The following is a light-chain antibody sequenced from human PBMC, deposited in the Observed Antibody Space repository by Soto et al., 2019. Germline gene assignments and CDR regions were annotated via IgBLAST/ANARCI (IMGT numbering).Light chain of an antibody. CDR2: GAS. CDR3: QQYGSSPQWT. V-gene: IGKV3-20*01. Sequence: EIVLTQSPGILSLSPGERATLSCRASQSVSSSYLAWYQQKPGQAPRLLIYGASSRATGIPDRFSGSGSGTDFTLTISRLEPEDFAVYYCQQYGSSPQWTFGQGNKVEIK. J-gene: IGKJ1*01. CDR1: QSVSSSY.